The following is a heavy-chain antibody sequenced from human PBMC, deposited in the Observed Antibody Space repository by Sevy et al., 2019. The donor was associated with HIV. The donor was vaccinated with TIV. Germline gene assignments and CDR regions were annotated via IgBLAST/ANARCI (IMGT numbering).Heavy chain of an antibody. CDR3: ARERGISFIVGDTTGALDM. J-gene: IGHJ3*02. D-gene: IGHD1-26*01. V-gene: IGHV3-7*01. Sequence: GGSLRLSCAASRFTFSNYWMSWVRQAPGKGLEWVANIKQDGSEKYYVDSVKGRFTISRDNAKNSLYLQMNSLRAEDTAVYYCARERGISFIVGDTTGALDMWGQGTMVTVS. CDR1: RFTFSNYW. CDR2: IKQDGSEK.